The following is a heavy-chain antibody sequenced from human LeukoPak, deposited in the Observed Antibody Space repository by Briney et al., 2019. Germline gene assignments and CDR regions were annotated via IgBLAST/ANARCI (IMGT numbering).Heavy chain of an antibody. CDR1: GYTFTSYG. CDR3: AREKAYSSSWYYFDY. D-gene: IGHD6-13*01. J-gene: IGHJ4*02. CDR2: MSAYNGNT. V-gene: IGHV1-18*01. Sequence: VASVKVSCKASGYTFTSYGISWVRQAPGQGLEWMGWMSAYNGNTNYAQKLQGRVTMTTDTSTSTAYMELRSLRSDDTAVYYCAREKAYSSSWYYFDYWGQGTLVTVSS.